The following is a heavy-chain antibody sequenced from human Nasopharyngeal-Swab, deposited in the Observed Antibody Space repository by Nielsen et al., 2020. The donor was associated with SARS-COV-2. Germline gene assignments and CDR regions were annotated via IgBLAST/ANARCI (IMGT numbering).Heavy chain of an antibody. J-gene: IGHJ4*02. CDR2: IYYSGST. CDR3: ARQGPDCSGGSCYSGH. Sequence: SETLSLTCTVSGGSASSGSYYWSWIRQPPGKGLEWIGYIYYSGSTNYNPSLKSRVTISVDTSKNQFSLKLSSVTAADTAVYYCARQGPDCSGGSCYSGHWGQGTLVTVSS. D-gene: IGHD2-15*01. CDR1: GGSASSGSYY. V-gene: IGHV4-61*01.